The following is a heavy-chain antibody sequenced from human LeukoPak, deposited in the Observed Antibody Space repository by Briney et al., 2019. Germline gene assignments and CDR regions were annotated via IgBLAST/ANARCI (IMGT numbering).Heavy chain of an antibody. V-gene: IGHV3-23*01. CDR1: GFTFSSYA. CDR3: AKVIHYGAFHI. D-gene: IGHD3-16*01. J-gene: IGHJ3*02. Sequence: GGSLRLSCTASGFTFSSYAMSWVRQVPGKGLECVSVITGSGGSTYYADSAKGRFTISRDNSKNTVYLQTNSLRAEDTAVYYCAKVIHYGAFHICGQGTMVTVSS. CDR2: ITGSGGST.